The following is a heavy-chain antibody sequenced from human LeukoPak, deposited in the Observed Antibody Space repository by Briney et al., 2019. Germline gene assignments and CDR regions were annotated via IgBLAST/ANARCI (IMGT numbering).Heavy chain of an antibody. V-gene: IGHV3-21*01. D-gene: IGHD3-22*01. CDR1: GFTFSSYS. CDR2: ISSSSSYI. Sequence: PGGSLRLSCAASGFTFSSYSMNWVRQAPGKGLEWVSSISSSSSYIYYADSVKGRFTISRDNAKNSLYLQMNGLRTEDTAVYYCARVNGPNSGYYYTLDLWGQGTPVTVSS. J-gene: IGHJ5*02. CDR3: ARVNGPNSGYYYTLDL.